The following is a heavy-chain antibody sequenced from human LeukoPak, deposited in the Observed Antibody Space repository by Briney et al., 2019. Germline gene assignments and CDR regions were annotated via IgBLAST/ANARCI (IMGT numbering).Heavy chain of an antibody. J-gene: IGHJ4*02. Sequence: ASVTVSCKASGYTFTSYGISWVRQAPGQGLEWMGWISAYNGNTNYAQKLQGRVTMTTDTSTSTTYMELRSLRSDDTAVYYCARDDEYSSGWYGIDYWRQGTLVTVSS. D-gene: IGHD6-19*01. V-gene: IGHV1-18*01. CDR1: GYTFTSYG. CDR3: ARDDEYSSGWYGIDY. CDR2: ISAYNGNT.